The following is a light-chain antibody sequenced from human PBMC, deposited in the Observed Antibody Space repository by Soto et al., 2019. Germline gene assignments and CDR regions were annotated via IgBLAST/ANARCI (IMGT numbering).Light chain of an antibody. CDR3: LQDYNYPRT. CDR1: QGIRND. Sequence: AIQMTQSPFSLSASVGDRVTITCRASQGIRNDLGWYQQKPGKAPKLLIYAASSLQSGVPSRFSGSGAGTDFTLTISSLQTEDFANYYCLQDYNYPRTFGQGTKVEIK. J-gene: IGKJ1*01. V-gene: IGKV1-6*01. CDR2: AAS.